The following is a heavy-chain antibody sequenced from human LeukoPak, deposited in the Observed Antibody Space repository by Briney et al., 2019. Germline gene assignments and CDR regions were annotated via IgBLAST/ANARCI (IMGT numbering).Heavy chain of an antibody. CDR2: MHSSGST. CDR3: ARAGPGYYYYYMDV. V-gene: IGHV4-59*01. J-gene: IGHJ6*03. CDR1: GGSISYYY. Sequence: SETLSLTCTVSGGSISYYYWSWVRQPPGKGLEWIGYMHSSGSTNYNLSLKSRVTMSIDTSKNQFSLKLSSVTAADTAVYYCARAGPGYYYYYMDVWGKGTTVTVSS. D-gene: IGHD1-14*01.